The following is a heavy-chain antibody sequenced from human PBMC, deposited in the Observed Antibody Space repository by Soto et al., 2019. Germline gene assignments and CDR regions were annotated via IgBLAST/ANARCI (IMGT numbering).Heavy chain of an antibody. CDR2: INHSGST. Sequence: SETLSLTCAVYGGSFSGYYWSWIRQPPGKGLEWIGEINHSGSTNYNPSLKSRVTISVDTSKNQFSLKLSSVTAADTAVYYCASLVPAGIQWVENHQSDVWGKGTTVTVSS. CDR3: ASLVPAGIQWVENHQSDV. CDR1: GGSFSGYY. J-gene: IGHJ6*04. D-gene: IGHD2-2*01. V-gene: IGHV4-34*01.